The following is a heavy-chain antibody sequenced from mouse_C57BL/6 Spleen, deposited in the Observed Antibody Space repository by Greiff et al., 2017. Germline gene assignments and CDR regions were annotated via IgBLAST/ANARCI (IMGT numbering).Heavy chain of an antibody. CDR3: VRQGGDGYYYAMDY. CDR2: IRSKSNNYAT. Sequence: DAGGGLVQPKGSLKLSCAASGFSFNTYAMNWVRQAPGKGLEWVARIRSKSNNYATYYADSVKDRFTISRDDSESMLYLQMNNLKTEDTAMYYCVRQGGDGYYYAMDYWGQGTSVTVSS. CDR1: GFSFNTYA. V-gene: IGHV10-1*01. J-gene: IGHJ4*01. D-gene: IGHD2-3*01.